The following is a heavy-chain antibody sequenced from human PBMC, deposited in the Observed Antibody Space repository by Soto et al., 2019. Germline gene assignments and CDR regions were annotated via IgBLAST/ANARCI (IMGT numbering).Heavy chain of an antibody. Sequence: QVQLVQSGAEVKKPGASVKVSCKASGYTFTSYGISWVRQAPGQGLEWMGWISAYNGNTNYAQKLQGRVTMTTDTSTSTAYMELRSLRSDETAVYYCARDSRTQRYCSGGSCYSESFDYWGQGTLVTVSS. CDR2: ISAYNGNT. CDR1: GYTFTSYG. J-gene: IGHJ4*02. D-gene: IGHD2-15*01. V-gene: IGHV1-18*01. CDR3: ARDSRTQRYCSGGSCYSESFDY.